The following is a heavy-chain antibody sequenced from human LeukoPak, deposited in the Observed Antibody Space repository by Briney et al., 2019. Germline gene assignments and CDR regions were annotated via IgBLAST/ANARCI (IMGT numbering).Heavy chain of an antibody. J-gene: IGHJ5*02. CDR3: ARSGPGYSYGVPNWFDP. CDR1: GGSISSGGYS. D-gene: IGHD5-18*01. CDR2: IYYSGST. Sequence: SQTLSLTCAVSGGSISSGGYSWSWIRQPPGKGLDWIGYIYYSGSTYYNPSLKSRITISVDTSQNQFSLKLSSVTAADTAVYYCARSGPGYSYGVPNWFDPWGQGTLVTVSS. V-gene: IGHV4-30-4*07.